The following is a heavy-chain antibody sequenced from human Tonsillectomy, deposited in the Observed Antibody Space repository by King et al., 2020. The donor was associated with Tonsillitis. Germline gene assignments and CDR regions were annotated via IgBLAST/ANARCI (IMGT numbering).Heavy chain of an antibody. CDR1: GGSISPYY. CDR2: LYHSGSP. D-gene: IGHD3-22*01. J-gene: IGHJ4*02. Sequence: QLQESGPGLVKPSETLSLTCTVSGGSISPYYWTWIRQPPGEGLEWFAYLYHSGSPNSNPSLKSRVTISLDKAKNHLPLRLSSVTAADTAVYYCARATTSYDGSTGYPLIDYWGRGTLVTVSS. CDR3: ARATTSYDGSTGYPLIDY. V-gene: IGHV4-59*01.